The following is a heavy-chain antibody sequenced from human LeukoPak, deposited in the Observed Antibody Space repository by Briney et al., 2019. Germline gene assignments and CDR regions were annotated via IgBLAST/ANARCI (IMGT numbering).Heavy chain of an antibody. J-gene: IGHJ4*02. CDR3: ARVPRFYSSGWQFTGYYFDY. CDR1: GGSISSYY. D-gene: IGHD6-19*01. V-gene: IGHV4-59*12. CDR2: IYYSGST. Sequence: SETLSLTCTVSGGSISSYYWSWIRQPPGKGLEWIGYIYYSGSTNYNPSLKSRVTISVDTSKNQFSLKLSSVTAADTAVYYCARVPRFYSSGWQFTGYYFDYWGQGTLVTVSS.